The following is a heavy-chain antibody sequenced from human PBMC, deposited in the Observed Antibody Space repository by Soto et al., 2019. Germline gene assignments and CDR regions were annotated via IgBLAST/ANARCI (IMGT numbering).Heavy chain of an antibody. CDR2: IYYSGST. J-gene: IGHJ4*02. CDR1: GGSISSGGYY. D-gene: IGHD3-10*01. Sequence: LSLTCTVSGGSISSGGYYWSWIRQHPGKGLEWIGYIYYSGSTYYNPSLKSRVTISVDTSKNQFSLKLSSVTAADTAVYYCAHGGSGSYYTNWGQGTLVTVSS. CDR3: AHGGSGSYYTN. V-gene: IGHV4-31*03.